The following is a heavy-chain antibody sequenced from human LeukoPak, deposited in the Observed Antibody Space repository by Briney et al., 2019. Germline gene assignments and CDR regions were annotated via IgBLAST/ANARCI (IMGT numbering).Heavy chain of an antibody. CDR1: GFTFSSYA. V-gene: IGHV3-23*01. D-gene: IGHD3-22*01. CDR3: AKGLHYYYDSSGYRGGGYFDL. Sequence: RSGGSLRLSCAASGFTFSSYAMSWVRQAPGKGLEWVSAISGSGGSTYYADSVKGRFTISRDNSKNTLYLQMNSLRAEDTAVYYCAKGLHYYYDSSGYRGGGYFDLWGRGTLVTVSS. J-gene: IGHJ2*01. CDR2: ISGSGGST.